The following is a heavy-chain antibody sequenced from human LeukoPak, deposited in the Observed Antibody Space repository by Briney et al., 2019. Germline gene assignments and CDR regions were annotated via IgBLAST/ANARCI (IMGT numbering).Heavy chain of an antibody. CDR1: GFTFSSYS. V-gene: IGHV3-21*01. CDR2: ISGISSYI. J-gene: IGHJ4*02. Sequence: GGSLRLSCAASGFTFSSYSMNWVRQAPGKRLEWVSSISGISSYIYYADSVKGRFTISRDNAKNSLYLQMNSLRAEDTAVYYCARGYGSGSYYGDYWGQGTLVTVSS. D-gene: IGHD3-10*01. CDR3: ARGYGSGSYYGDY.